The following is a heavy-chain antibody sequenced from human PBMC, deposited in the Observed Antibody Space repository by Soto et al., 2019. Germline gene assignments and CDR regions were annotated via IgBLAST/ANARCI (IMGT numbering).Heavy chain of an antibody. CDR3: AHDNYDASGYYPIDAFDI. V-gene: IGHV2-5*01. J-gene: IGHJ3*02. D-gene: IGHD3-22*01. CDR2: SYWNDDQ. CDR1: VFSHSNNGMG. Sequence: ESCPTPGNATQTLTLTCTSSVFSHSNNGMGVVWIRQPPGKALELLALSYWNDDQRYSPSLKSRLTITKDTSKNQVVLTMTNMDPVDTATYYCAHDNYDASGYYPIDAFDIWGQGTMVTVSS.